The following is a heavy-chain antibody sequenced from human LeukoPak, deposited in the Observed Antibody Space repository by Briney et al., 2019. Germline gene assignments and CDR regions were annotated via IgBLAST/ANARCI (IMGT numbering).Heavy chain of an antibody. CDR1: GFIFSSYA. J-gene: IGHJ4*02. CDR3: AQGGSPGALDY. CDR2: INGDGSST. D-gene: IGHD2-15*01. V-gene: IGHV3-74*01. Sequence: GGSLRLSCAASGFIFSSYAMHWVRQVPGKGLVWVSCINGDGSSTKYADSVKGRFTISRDNAKNTLYLQVNSLRAEDTAVYYCAQGGSPGALDYWGRGTLVTVSS.